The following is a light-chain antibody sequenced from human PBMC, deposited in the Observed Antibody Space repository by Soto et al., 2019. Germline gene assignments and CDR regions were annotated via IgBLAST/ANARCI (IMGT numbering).Light chain of an antibody. CDR3: QQYNDWPHS. CDR1: QTVSSN. V-gene: IGKV3-15*01. J-gene: IGKJ2*01. CDR2: AAS. Sequence: EIVMTQSPATLSVSPGERVTLSCRASQTVSSNLAWYQQKPGQAPRLLIYAASTRATGIPARFSGSGSETEFTLTISSLQSEDFAVYYCQQYNDWPHSFGQGTNLEIK.